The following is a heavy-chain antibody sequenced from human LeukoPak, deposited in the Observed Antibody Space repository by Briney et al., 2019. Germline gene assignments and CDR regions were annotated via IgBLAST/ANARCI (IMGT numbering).Heavy chain of an antibody. CDR3: AKGSYYDSSGSFYFDY. Sequence: GGSLRLSCAASGFSFNNAWMNWVRQAPGKGLEWVGRIKSRTDGGTTDYAAPVRGRFTISRDDSKNTLYLQVNSLKTEDTAAYYCAKGSYYDSSGSFYFDYWGQGTLVTVSS. V-gene: IGHV3-15*07. D-gene: IGHD3-22*01. CDR2: IKSRTDGGTT. J-gene: IGHJ4*02. CDR1: GFSFNNAW.